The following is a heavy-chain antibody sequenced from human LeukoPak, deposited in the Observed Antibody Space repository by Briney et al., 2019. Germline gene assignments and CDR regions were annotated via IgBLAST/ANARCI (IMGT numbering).Heavy chain of an antibody. J-gene: IGHJ4*02. CDR1: GSAFSNPA. Sequence: GGSLRLSCAAWGSAFSNPAMSWVGKAPGKGLDWAPGIRNSGSNTYYADSVKGRFSISRDSSKNTLDLQMNSLRAEDTAIYYCAKCGDHGSTWPYPPYYFDSWGQGTLVTVSS. D-gene: IGHD6-13*01. CDR2: IRNSGSNT. CDR3: AKCGDHGSTWPYPPYYFDS. V-gene: IGHV3-23*01.